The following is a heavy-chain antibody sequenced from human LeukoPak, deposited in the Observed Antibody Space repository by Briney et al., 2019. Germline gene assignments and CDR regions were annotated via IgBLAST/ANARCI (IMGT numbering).Heavy chain of an antibody. Sequence: NPSETLSLTCTISSGSISSHYWSWIRQPPGKGLEWIGYVYQSGTTSYNPSPKRRVTMSADSSKNQFSLRMTSVTAADTAVYYCARHGGTLGYFDNWGQGTLVTVSS. J-gene: IGHJ4*02. D-gene: IGHD1-26*01. V-gene: IGHV4-59*08. CDR2: VYQSGTT. CDR1: SGSISSHY. CDR3: ARHGGTLGYFDN.